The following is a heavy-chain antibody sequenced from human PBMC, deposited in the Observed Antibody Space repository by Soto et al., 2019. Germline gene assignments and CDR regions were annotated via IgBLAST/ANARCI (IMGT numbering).Heavy chain of an antibody. CDR1: VFTFTSSA. CDR3: AADKDYGPNDAFDI. D-gene: IGHD4-17*01. Sequence: SLEVSCTASVFTFTSSALQWVRQARGQRLEWIGWIVVGSGNTNYAQKFQERVTITRDMSTSTAYMELSSLRSEDTAVYYFAADKDYGPNDAFDIWGQGTMVTVSS. J-gene: IGHJ3*02. V-gene: IGHV1-58*01. CDR2: IVVGSGNT.